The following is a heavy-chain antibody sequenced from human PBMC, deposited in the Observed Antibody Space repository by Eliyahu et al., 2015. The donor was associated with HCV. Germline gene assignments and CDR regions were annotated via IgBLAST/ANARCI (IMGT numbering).Heavy chain of an antibody. CDR3: ARGGYSKVDAFDI. V-gene: IGHV4-59*01. CDR2: IYYSGST. CDR1: GGPISSYF. Sequence: QVQLQESGPGLVKPSEILSLPCXVSGGPISSYFWSWIRQPPGKGLEWIGYIYYSGSTTYNPSLKSRLTISVDTSKNQFSLKLRSVTAADTAVYYCARGGYSKVDAFDIWGQGTMVTVSS. J-gene: IGHJ3*02. D-gene: IGHD4-11*01.